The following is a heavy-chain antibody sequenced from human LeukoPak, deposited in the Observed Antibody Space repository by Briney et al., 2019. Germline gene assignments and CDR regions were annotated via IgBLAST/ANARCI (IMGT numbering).Heavy chain of an antibody. V-gene: IGHV4-39*07. D-gene: IGHD3-10*01. J-gene: IGHJ4*02. CDR2: IYYSGST. CDR1: GGSISSSSYY. Sequence: PSETLSLTCTVSGGSISSSSYYWGWIRQPPGKGLEWIGSIYYSGSTYYNPSLKSRVTISVDTSKNQFSLKLSSVTAADTAVYYCARDRASGSYYKAYDYWGQGTLVTVSS. CDR3: ARDRASGSYYKAYDY.